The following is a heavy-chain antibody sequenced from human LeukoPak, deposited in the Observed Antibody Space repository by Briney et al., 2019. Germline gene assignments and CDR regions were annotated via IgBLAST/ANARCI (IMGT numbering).Heavy chain of an antibody. CDR1: GFTFGDYA. V-gene: IGHV3-49*03. D-gene: IGHD3-22*01. CDR2: IRSKAYGGTT. Sequence: GGSLRLSCTASGFTFGDYAMSWFRQAPGKGLEWVGFIRSKAYGGTTEYAASVKGRFTISRDDSKSIAYLQMNSLKTEDTAVYYCTRGSLDYDSSGYTGELYPPPPKRYPDLWGQGTLVTVSS. J-gene: IGHJ4*02. CDR3: TRGSLDYDSSGYTGELYPPPPKRYPDL.